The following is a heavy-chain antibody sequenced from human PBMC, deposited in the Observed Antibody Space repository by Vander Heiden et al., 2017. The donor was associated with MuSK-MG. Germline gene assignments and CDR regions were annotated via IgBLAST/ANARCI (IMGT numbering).Heavy chain of an antibody. Sequence: EVQLLESGGGLVQPGGSLRLSCAASGFTFSSYAMSWVRQAPGKGLEWVSAMSGSGGSTYYADSVKGRFTISRDNSKNTLYLQMNSLRAEDTAVYYWAKDDFWSGSDGDWFDPWGQGTLVTVSS. CDR1: GFTFSSYA. V-gene: IGHV3-23*01. CDR2: MSGSGGST. CDR3: AKDDFWSGSDGDWFDP. D-gene: IGHD3-3*01. J-gene: IGHJ5*02.